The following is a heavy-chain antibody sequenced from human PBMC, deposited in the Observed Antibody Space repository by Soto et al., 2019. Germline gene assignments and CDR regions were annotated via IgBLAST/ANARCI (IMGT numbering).Heavy chain of an antibody. J-gene: IGHJ4*02. V-gene: IGHV3-21*01. CDR3: AREVSKDSGYDLDY. Sequence: EVQLVESGGGLVKPGGSLRLSCAASGFTFSSYSMNWVRQAPGKGLEWVSSISSSSSYIYYADSVKGRFTISRDNAKNSLYLQMNSLRAEDTAVYYCAREVSKDSGYDLDYWGQGTLVTVSS. D-gene: IGHD5-12*01. CDR1: GFTFSSYS. CDR2: ISSSSSYI.